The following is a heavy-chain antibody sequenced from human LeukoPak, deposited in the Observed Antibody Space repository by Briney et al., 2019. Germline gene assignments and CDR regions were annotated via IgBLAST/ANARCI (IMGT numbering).Heavy chain of an antibody. CDR3: ARHGGITIFGVAQPGGAFDI. V-gene: IGHV1-69*05. Sequence: GASVKVSCKSSGGTFSSYAVSWVRQAPGQGLEWMEEIIPIFGSANYAQKFQGRVTITTDESTSTAYMELSSLTSEDTAVYYCARHGGITIFGVAQPGGAFDIWGQGTMVTVSS. CDR1: GGTFSSYA. J-gene: IGHJ3*02. D-gene: IGHD3-3*01. CDR2: IIPIFGSA.